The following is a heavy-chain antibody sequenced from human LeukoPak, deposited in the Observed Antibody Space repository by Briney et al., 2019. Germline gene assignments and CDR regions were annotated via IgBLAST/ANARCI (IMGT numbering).Heavy chain of an antibody. CDR2: IRSKAYGGTT. Sequence: GGSLRLSCTASGFTLGDYAMSWVRQAPGKGLEWVGFIRSKAYGGTTEDAASVKGRFTISRDDSKSIAYLQMNSLKTEDTAVYYCTRSTPYYYDSSGYYQNFVYWGQGTLVTVSS. V-gene: IGHV3-49*04. CDR3: TRSTPYYYDSSGYYQNFVY. J-gene: IGHJ4*02. D-gene: IGHD3-22*01. CDR1: GFTLGDYA.